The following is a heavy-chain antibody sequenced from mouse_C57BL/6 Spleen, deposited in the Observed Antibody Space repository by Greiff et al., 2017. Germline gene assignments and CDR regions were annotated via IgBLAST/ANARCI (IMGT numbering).Heavy chain of an antibody. CDR2: IDPSDSET. Sequence: QVQLQQPGAELVRPGSSVKLSCKASGYTFTSYWMHWVKQRPIQGLEWIGNIDPSDSETHYNQKFKDKATLTVDKSSSTAYMQLSSLTSEDSAVXYCARRTTVVAPYAMDYWGQGTSVTVSS. CDR3: ARRTTVVAPYAMDY. D-gene: IGHD1-1*01. J-gene: IGHJ4*01. V-gene: IGHV1-52*01. CDR1: GYTFTSYW.